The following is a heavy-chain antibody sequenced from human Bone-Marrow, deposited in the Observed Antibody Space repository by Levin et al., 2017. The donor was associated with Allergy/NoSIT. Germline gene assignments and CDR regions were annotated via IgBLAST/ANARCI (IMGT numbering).Heavy chain of an antibody. CDR3: AREDGSTFDS. D-gene: IGHD5-24*01. Sequence: ASETLSLTCTVSGGSISSGGYHWSWIRQHAGTGLEWIGYIYYSGSTYYNPSLKSRAMISLDTSKNQFSLKVTSATAAAAAVYYCAREDGSTFDSWGQGTLVTVSS. J-gene: IGHJ4*02. V-gene: IGHV4-31*03. CDR1: GGSISSGGYH. CDR2: IYYSGST.